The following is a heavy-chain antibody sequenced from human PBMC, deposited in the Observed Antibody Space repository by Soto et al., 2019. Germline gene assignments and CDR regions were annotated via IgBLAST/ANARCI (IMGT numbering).Heavy chain of an antibody. CDR2: ISSSSSYI. D-gene: IGHD6-19*01. Sequence: GGSLRLSCAASGFTFSSYSMNWVRQAPGKGLEWVSSISSSSSYIYYADSVKGRFTISRGNAKNSLYLQMNSLRAEDTAVYYCARGQWLAHYFDYWGQGTLVTVSS. CDR1: GFTFSSYS. J-gene: IGHJ4*02. CDR3: ARGQWLAHYFDY. V-gene: IGHV3-21*01.